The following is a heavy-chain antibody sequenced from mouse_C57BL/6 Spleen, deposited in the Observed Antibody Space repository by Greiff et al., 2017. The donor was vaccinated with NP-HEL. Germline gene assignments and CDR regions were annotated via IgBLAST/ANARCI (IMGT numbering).Heavy chain of an antibody. CDR2: IDPSDSYT. D-gene: IGHD2-5*01. Sequence: QVQLQQPGAELVRPGTSVKLSCKASGYTFTSYWMHWVKQRPGQGLEWIGVIDPSDSYTNYNQKFKGKATLTVDTSSSTAYMQLSSLTSEDSAVYYCARENSKGALDYWGQGTSVTVSA. CDR3: ARENSKGALDY. V-gene: IGHV1-59*01. J-gene: IGHJ4*01. CDR1: GYTFTSYW.